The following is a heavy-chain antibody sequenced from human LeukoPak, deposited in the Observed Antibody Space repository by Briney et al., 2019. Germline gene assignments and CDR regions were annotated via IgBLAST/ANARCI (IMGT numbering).Heavy chain of an antibody. CDR1: GFTFSHYG. CDR3: ARDLKVRGVSDY. Sequence: GGSLRLSCAASGFTFSHYGMTWVRQAPGKGLEWVSAISGSGGSTYYAGSVKGRFTISRDNSKNTLYLQMNSLRAEDTAVYYCARDLKVRGVSDYWGQGTLVTVSS. J-gene: IGHJ4*02. CDR2: ISGSGGST. D-gene: IGHD3-10*01. V-gene: IGHV3-23*01.